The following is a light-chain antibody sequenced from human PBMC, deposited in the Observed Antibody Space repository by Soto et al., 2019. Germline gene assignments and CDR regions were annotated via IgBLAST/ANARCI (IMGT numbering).Light chain of an antibody. CDR1: QDISNY. CDR3: QQSYSYPYT. Sequence: DIQMTQSPSSLSASVGDRVTITCQASQDISNYLNWYQQKPGKAPKLLIYDASNLETGVPSRFSGSGSGTEFALSIRSLQAEDFASYYCQQSYSYPYTFGQGTKLEIK. V-gene: IGKV1-33*01. CDR2: DAS. J-gene: IGKJ2*01.